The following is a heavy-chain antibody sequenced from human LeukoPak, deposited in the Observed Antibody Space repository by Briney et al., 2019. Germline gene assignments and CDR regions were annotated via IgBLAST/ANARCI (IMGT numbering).Heavy chain of an antibody. V-gene: IGHV3-23*01. CDR3: ARDLREQANGWYYYYYGMDV. CDR2: ISGSGGST. CDR1: GFTFSSYA. Sequence: GGSLRLSCAASGFTFSSYAMSWVRQAPGKGLEWVSAISGSGGSTYYADSVKGRFTISRDNSKNTLYLQMNSLRAEDTAVYYCARDLREQANGWYYYYYGMDVWGQGTTVTVSS. D-gene: IGHD1-26*01. J-gene: IGHJ6*02.